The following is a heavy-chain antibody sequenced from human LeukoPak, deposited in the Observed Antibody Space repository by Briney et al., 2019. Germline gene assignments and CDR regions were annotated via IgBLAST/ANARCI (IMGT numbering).Heavy chain of an antibody. V-gene: IGHV3-23*01. Sequence: PGGSLRLSCAASGFTFSSYAMSWVRQAPGKGLEWVSAISGSGGSTYYADSVKGRFTISRDNSKNTLCLQMNSLRAEDTAVYYCASYSSGWPYFDYWGQGTLVTVSS. CDR2: ISGSGGST. J-gene: IGHJ4*02. D-gene: IGHD6-19*01. CDR1: GFTFSSYA. CDR3: ASYSSGWPYFDY.